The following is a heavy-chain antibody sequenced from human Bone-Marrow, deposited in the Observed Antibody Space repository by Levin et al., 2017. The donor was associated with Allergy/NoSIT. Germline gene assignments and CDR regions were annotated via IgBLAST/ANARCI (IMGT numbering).Heavy chain of an antibody. CDR3: ARGLEYSGLP. CDR2: ITSSSSYI. CDR1: GFTFSTYT. J-gene: IGHJ5*02. Sequence: GGFLRLSCAASGFTFSTYTMNWVRQAPGKGLDWVSSITSSSSYIYYADSVKGRFTISRDNAKNSLYLQMNSLRVEDTAVYYCARGLEYSGLPWGQGTLVTVSS. D-gene: IGHD5-12*01. V-gene: IGHV3-21*01.